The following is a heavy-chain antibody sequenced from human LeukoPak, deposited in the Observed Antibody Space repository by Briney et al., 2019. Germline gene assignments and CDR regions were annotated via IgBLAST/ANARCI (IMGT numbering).Heavy chain of an antibody. Sequence: ASVKVSCKASGYTFTSYAMHWVRQAPGQRLEWMGWINAGNGNTKYSQEFQGRVTITRDTSASTAYMELSSLRSEDMAVYYCARDSRIAAAGTLDYWGQGTLVTVSS. D-gene: IGHD6-13*01. V-gene: IGHV1-3*03. CDR2: INAGNGNT. J-gene: IGHJ4*02. CDR1: GYTFTSYA. CDR3: ARDSRIAAAGTLDY.